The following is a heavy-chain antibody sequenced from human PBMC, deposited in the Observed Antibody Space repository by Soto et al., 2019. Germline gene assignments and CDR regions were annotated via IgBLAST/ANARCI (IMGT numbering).Heavy chain of an antibody. CDR3: ARVLRIRSGSHGTKTSLYDY. Sequence: SETLSLTCAVYGGSFSGYYWSWIRQPPGKGLEWIGEINHSGSTNYNPSLKSRVTISVDTSKNQFSLKLSSVTAADTAVYYCARVLRIRSGSHGTKTSLYDYWGQGTLVTVSS. D-gene: IGHD1-26*01. J-gene: IGHJ4*02. CDR1: GGSFSGYY. CDR2: INHSGST. V-gene: IGHV4-34*01.